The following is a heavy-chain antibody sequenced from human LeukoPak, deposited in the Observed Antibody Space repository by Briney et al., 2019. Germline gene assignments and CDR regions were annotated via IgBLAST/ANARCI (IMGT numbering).Heavy chain of an antibody. Sequence: ASVKVSCKASGYTFTGYYMHWVRQAPGQGLEWMGRINPNSGGTNYAQKFQGRVTMTRDTSISTAYMELSRLRSDDTAVYYCARGITIFGVVISAGTDYWGQGTLVTVSS. D-gene: IGHD3-3*01. CDR3: ARGITIFGVVISAGTDY. CDR1: GYTFTGYY. CDR2: INPNSGGT. J-gene: IGHJ4*02. V-gene: IGHV1-2*06.